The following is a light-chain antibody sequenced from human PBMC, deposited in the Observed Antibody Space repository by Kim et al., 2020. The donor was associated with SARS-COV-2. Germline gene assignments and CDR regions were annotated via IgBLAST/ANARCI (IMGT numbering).Light chain of an antibody. CDR1: HHISSD. CDR2: AAA. CDR3: RQHYDYPLS. V-gene: IGKV1-6*01. J-gene: IGKJ4*01. Sequence: AVGGDRAITSREAHHISSDLVWYHQQPGKAATLLIYAAATYQNGGPSRFSGSGSGTDVTLTISGLRHDDFIAYYCRQHYDYPLSFGGGTKVDIK.